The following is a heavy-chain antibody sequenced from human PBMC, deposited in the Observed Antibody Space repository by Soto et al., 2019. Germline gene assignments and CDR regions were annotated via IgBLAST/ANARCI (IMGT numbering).Heavy chain of an antibody. Sequence: EVQLVESGGGLVQPGGSLRLSCAASGFTFSDHYMDWVRQAPGKGLEWVGRTRNKANSYTTEYAASVKGRFTISRDDSKNSLYLQMNSLKTEDTAVYYCASSLYSSGWYNGGWDYWGQGTLVTVSS. CDR1: GFTFSDHY. V-gene: IGHV3-72*01. CDR3: ASSLYSSGWYNGGWDY. D-gene: IGHD6-19*01. J-gene: IGHJ4*02. CDR2: TRNKANSYTT.